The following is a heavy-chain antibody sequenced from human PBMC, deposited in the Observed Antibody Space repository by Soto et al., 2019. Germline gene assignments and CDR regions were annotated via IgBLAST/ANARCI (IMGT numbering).Heavy chain of an antibody. D-gene: IGHD5-18*01. V-gene: IGHV4-59*01. CDR2: IYYSGST. J-gene: IGHJ4*02. Sequence: LEILSLTCTVSGGSISSYCWSWIRQPPGKGLEWIGYIYYSGSTNYNPSLKSRVTISVDTSKNQFSLKLSSVTAADTAVYYCARDNGYSYGYTLDHWGQGTLVTVSS. CDR1: GGSISSYC. CDR3: ARDNGYSYGYTLDH.